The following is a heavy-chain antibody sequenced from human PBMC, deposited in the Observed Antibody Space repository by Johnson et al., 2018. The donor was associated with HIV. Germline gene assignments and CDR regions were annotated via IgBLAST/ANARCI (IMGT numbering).Heavy chain of an antibody. Sequence: QMLLVESGGGVVQPGRSLRLSCAASGFTFSSYAMHWVRQAPGKGLEWVAVISYDGNSKYFADSVKGRFTISRDNSKNTLYLQMNSLRPEDTAVYYCARLPSGYSRDAFDIWGQGTMVTVSS. D-gene: IGHD5-18*01. CDR3: ARLPSGYSRDAFDI. CDR2: ISYDGNSK. CDR1: GFTFSSYA. V-gene: IGHV3-30*04. J-gene: IGHJ3*02.